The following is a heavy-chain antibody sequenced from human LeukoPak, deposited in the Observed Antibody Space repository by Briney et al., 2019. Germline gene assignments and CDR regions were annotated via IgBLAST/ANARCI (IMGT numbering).Heavy chain of an antibody. V-gene: IGHV3-21*01. CDR2: ISSSSSYI. CDR1: GFTFSSNS. Sequence: PGGSLRLSCAASGFTFSSNSMNWVRQAPGKGLEWVSSISSSSSYIYYADSVKGRFTISRDNSKNTLYLQMNSLRAEDTAVYYCARDGLYGGTPDYYYYYMDVWGKGTTVTVSS. D-gene: IGHD1-1*01. J-gene: IGHJ6*03. CDR3: ARDGLYGGTPDYYYYYMDV.